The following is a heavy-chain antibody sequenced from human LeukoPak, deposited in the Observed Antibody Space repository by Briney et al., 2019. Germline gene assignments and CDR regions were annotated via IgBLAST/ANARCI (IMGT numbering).Heavy chain of an antibody. CDR1: GFSFDSFA. Sequence: GGSLRLSCAASGFSFDSFAMTWVRQAPGKGLEWVSGISGSGGNTYYADSVKGRFTISRDNFKNTVHLQMNSLRAEDTAVYYCAKDATPYYWGQGTLVTVSS. CDR2: ISGSGGNT. D-gene: IGHD1-26*01. CDR3: AKDATPYY. J-gene: IGHJ4*02. V-gene: IGHV3-23*01.